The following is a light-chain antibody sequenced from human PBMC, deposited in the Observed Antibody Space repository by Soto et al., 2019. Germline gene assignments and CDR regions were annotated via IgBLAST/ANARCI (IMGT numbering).Light chain of an antibody. CDR3: ISYTSSSTRCV. Sequence: QSVLTQPASVSGSPGQSITISCTGTSSDVGGYNYVSWYQQHPGKAPKLMIYDVSNRPSGVSNRFSGSKSGNTASLTISGLQAEDEADYYCISYTSSSTRCVFGTGTKVTVL. J-gene: IGLJ1*01. V-gene: IGLV2-14*01. CDR1: SSDVGGYNY. CDR2: DVS.